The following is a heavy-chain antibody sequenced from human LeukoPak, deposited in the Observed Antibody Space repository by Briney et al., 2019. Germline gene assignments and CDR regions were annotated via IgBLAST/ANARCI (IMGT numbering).Heavy chain of an antibody. Sequence: PSETLSLTCTVSGGSISSGGYYWSWIRQPAGKGLEWIGRIYTSVSTNYNPSLKSRVTMSVDTSKNQFSLKLSSVTAADTAVYYCARGYSGYDQHDYWGQGTLVTVSS. D-gene: IGHD5-12*01. CDR3: ARGYSGYDQHDY. CDR2: IYTSVST. V-gene: IGHV4-61*02. J-gene: IGHJ4*02. CDR1: GGSISSGGYY.